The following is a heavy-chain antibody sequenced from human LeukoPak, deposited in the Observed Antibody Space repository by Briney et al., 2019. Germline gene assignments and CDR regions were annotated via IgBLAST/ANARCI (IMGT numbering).Heavy chain of an antibody. Sequence: ASVKVSCKASGYTFTDYYVHWVRQAPGQGLEWMGCITPNSDGTEYTQKFQGRVTMTRDTSISTAYMELSRLRSDDTAVYYCASGDYSGTKPDPLDMRGPGTFVTASS. D-gene: IGHD1-26*01. CDR2: ITPNSDGT. CDR1: GYTFTDYY. J-gene: IGHJ3*02. V-gene: IGHV1-2*02. CDR3: ASGDYSGTKPDPLDM.